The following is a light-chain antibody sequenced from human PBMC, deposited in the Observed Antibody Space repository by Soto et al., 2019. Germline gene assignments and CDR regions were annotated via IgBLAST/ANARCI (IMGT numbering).Light chain of an antibody. V-gene: IGLV1-40*01. CDR1: RYNIGADYD. CDR2: GNS. Sequence: QSVLTQPPSVSGAPGQRVTISCTGSRYNIGADYDVHWYQKIPGTAPKLLIYGNSNRPSGVPDRFSGSKSGTSASLAITGLQAEDEADYYCQSYDNSRRGWVFGGGTKLTVL. J-gene: IGLJ2*01. CDR3: QSYDNSRRGWV.